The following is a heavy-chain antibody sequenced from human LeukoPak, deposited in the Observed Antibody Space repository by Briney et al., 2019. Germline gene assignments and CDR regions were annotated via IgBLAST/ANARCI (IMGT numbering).Heavy chain of an antibody. CDR1: GFTFSSYE. CDR3: ARSFDF. Sequence: GGSLRLSCAASGFTFSSYEMNWVRQALGKGLEWVAYISSSGSPIYYADSVKGRFTLSRDNAKNSVYMQINSLRAEDTAVYYCARSFDFWGQGTLVTVSS. V-gene: IGHV3-48*03. J-gene: IGHJ4*02. CDR2: ISSSGSPI.